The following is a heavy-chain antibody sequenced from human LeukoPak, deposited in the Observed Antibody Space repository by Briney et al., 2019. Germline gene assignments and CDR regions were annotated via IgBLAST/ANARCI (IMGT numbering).Heavy chain of an antibody. V-gene: IGHV3-30*02. D-gene: IGHD3-22*01. CDR2: IRDDASDE. Sequence: GGSLRLSCEASGFTFSNYDMNWVRQTPGKGLEWVSFIRDDASDETYADSVKGRFTISRDNSKNTLYLQMNSLRAEDTAVYYCAKNGEKSYYDSSGYRHYYYMDVWGKGTTVTVSS. J-gene: IGHJ6*03. CDR3: AKNGEKSYYDSSGYRHYYYMDV. CDR1: GFTFSNYD.